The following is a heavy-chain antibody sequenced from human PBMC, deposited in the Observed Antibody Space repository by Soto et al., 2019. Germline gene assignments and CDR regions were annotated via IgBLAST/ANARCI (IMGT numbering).Heavy chain of an antibody. V-gene: IGHV1-69*01. CDR2: IIPIFGTA. D-gene: IGHD2-21*01. CDR3: ALRYSVYYYYGMDV. J-gene: IGHJ6*02. Sequence: QVQLVQSGAEEKMPGSSVKVSCKASGGTFSSYAISWVRQAPGQGLEWMGGIIPIFGTANYAQKFQGRVTITADESTSTAYMELSSLSSEDTAVYYCALRYSVYYYYGMDVWGQGTTVTVSS. CDR1: GGTFSSYA.